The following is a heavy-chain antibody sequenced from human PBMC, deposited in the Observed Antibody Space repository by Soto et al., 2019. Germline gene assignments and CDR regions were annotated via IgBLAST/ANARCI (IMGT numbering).Heavy chain of an antibody. CDR3: ASSLDGNSCYGMDV. D-gene: IGHD3-9*01. CDR2: LYSNGRT. CDR1: GFTVSSHY. J-gene: IGHJ6*02. Sequence: EVQLVESGGGLVQPGGSLRLSCAASGFTVSSHYMTWVRQAPGKGLDWVSLLYSNGRTYYADSVKGRFTISRDSSKNTVYLQLNSLRAQDTAVYYCASSLDGNSCYGMDVWGQGTTVIVSS. V-gene: IGHV3-66*01.